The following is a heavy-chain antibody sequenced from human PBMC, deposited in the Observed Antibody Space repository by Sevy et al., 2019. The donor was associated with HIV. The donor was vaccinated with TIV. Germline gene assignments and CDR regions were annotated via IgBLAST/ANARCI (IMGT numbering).Heavy chain of an antibody. V-gene: IGHV3-9*01. CDR1: GFTFDDYA. CDR2: ISWNSGSI. D-gene: IGHD3-3*01. CDR3: ANDIRRGGRVVIIGGGIDY. J-gene: IGHJ4*02. Sequence: GGSLRLSCAASGFTFDDYAMHWVRQAPGKGLEWVSGISWNSGSIGYADSVKGRFTISRDNAKNSLYLQVNSLRAEDTALYYCANDIRRGGRVVIIGGGIDYWGQGTLVTVSS.